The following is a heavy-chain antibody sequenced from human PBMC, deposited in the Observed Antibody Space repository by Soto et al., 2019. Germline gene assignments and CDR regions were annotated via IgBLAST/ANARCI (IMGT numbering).Heavy chain of an antibody. J-gene: IGHJ5*02. CDR2: IYSGGST. D-gene: IGHD4-17*01. CDR1: GFTVSSNY. V-gene: IGHV3-53*01. CDR3: AREGLAYGDPRGRGFDP. Sequence: GGSLRLSCAASGFTVSSNYMSWVRQAPGKGLEWVSVIYSGGSTYYADSVKGRFTISRDNSKNTLYLQMNSLRAEDTAVYYCAREGLAYGDPRGRGFDPWGQGTLVTLSS.